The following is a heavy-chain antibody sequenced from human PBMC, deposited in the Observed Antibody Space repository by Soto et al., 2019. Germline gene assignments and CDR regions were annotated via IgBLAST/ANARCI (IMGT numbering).Heavy chain of an antibody. D-gene: IGHD2-21*02. CDR1: GFTFSSYE. J-gene: IGHJ4*02. Sequence: LRLSCAASGFTFSSYEMNWVRQAPGKGLEWVSYISSSGSTIYYADSVKGRFTISRDNAKNSLYLQMNSLRAEDTAVYYCATNAAYCGGDCYSFPFDYWGQGXLVTVYS. CDR2: ISSSGSTI. CDR3: ATNAAYCGGDCYSFPFDY. V-gene: IGHV3-48*03.